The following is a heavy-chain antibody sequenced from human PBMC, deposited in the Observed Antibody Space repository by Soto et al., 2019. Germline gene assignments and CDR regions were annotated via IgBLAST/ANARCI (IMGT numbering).Heavy chain of an antibody. V-gene: IGHV4-39*01. CDR2: IYYSGST. D-gene: IGHD3-22*01. J-gene: IGHJ5*02. Sequence: PSETLSLTCTVSGGSISSSSYYWGWTRQPPGKGLEWIGSIYYSGSTYYNPSLKSRVTIFVDTSKNQFSLKLSSVTAADTAVYYCARHMISYYDSSGSKLNWFDPWGQGTLVTVSS. CDR3: ARHMISYYDSSGSKLNWFDP. CDR1: GGSISSSSYY.